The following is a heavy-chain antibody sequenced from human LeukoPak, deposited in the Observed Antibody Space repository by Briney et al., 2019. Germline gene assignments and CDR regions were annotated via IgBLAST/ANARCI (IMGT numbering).Heavy chain of an antibody. Sequence: GGSLRLSCAASGFTFSSYAMSWVRQAPGKGLEWVSATSGSGGSTYYADSVKGRFTISRDNSKNTLYLQMNSLRAEDTAVYYCAKDRSFGYSSGWYSVWGQGTLVTVSS. CDR1: GFTFSSYA. J-gene: IGHJ4*02. D-gene: IGHD6-19*01. CDR3: AKDRSFGYSSGWYSV. V-gene: IGHV3-23*01. CDR2: TSGSGGST.